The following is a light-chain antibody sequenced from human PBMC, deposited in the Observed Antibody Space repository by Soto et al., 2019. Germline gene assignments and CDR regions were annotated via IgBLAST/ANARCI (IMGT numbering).Light chain of an antibody. Sequence: DIQMTQSPSSLSAAVGDRVTITCRASQAIGNDLNWYQRRPGKAPKLLIYASSTLQTGVPSRFAGSGSGTHFTLTIISMQHEDYATYFCQQSYTMPYVLGPVTKVDIK. CDR2: ASS. V-gene: IGKV1-39*01. CDR3: QQSYTMPYV. J-gene: IGKJ3*01. CDR1: QAIGND.